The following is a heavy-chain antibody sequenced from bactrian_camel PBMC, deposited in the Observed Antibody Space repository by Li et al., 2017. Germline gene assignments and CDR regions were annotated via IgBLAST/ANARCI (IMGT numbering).Heavy chain of an antibody. D-gene: IGHD6*01. CDR2: IDSDGRT. CDR1: GYRYSTYC. CDR3: ATDEAWYGGSWYNGPYFGY. V-gene: IGHV3S67*01. J-gene: IGHJ6*01. Sequence: VQLVESGGGSVQAGESLRLSCVVSGYRYSTYCMGWFRQVPGNEREPLASIDSDGRTSVADSVKGRFTISQDGAKNTLYLAMDSLKSEDTAVYYCATDEAWYGGSWYNGPYFGYWGQGTQVTVS.